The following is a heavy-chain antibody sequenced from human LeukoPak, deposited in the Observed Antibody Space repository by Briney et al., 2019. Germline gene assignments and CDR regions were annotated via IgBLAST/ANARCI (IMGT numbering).Heavy chain of an antibody. V-gene: IGHV3-23*01. CDR2: ISGSGGST. CDR3: AKGRVGVRGIAAAGAIDY. D-gene: IGHD6-13*01. CDR1: GFIFSSYA. J-gene: IGHJ4*02. Sequence: GGSLRLSCAASGFIFSSYAMSWVRQAPGKGLEWVSAISGSGGSTYYADSVKGRFTISRDNSKNTLYLQMNSLRAEDTAVYYCAKGRVGVRGIAAAGAIDYWGQGTLVTVSS.